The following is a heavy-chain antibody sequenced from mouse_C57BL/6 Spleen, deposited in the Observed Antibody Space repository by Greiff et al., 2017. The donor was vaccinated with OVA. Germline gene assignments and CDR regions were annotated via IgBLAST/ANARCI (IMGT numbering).Heavy chain of an antibody. D-gene: IGHD2-2*01. CDR1: GYTFTSYG. CDR3: AYLLWFRQGGFDY. J-gene: IGHJ2*01. CDR2: IYPRSGNT. Sequence: QVQLQQSGAELARPGASVKLSCKASGYTFTSYGISWVKQRTGQGLEWIGEIYPRSGNTYYNEKFTGKATLTADKSSSTAYMALRSLTSEDSAVYFCAYLLWFRQGGFDYWGQGTTLTVSS. V-gene: IGHV1-81*01.